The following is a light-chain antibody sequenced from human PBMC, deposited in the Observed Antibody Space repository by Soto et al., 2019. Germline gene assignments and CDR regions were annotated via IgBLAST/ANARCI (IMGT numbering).Light chain of an antibody. CDR3: QQRSNWPPFT. V-gene: IGKV3-11*01. CDR2: DAS. Sequence: ELVLTQSPATLSLSPGARATLSCRASQSVSSYLAWDQQNPGQAPRPIIHDASNRATGIPARFSGSGSGTDFTLTITSLEPEDFAVYYCQQRSNWPPFTFGPGTKVDIK. CDR1: QSVSSY. J-gene: IGKJ3*01.